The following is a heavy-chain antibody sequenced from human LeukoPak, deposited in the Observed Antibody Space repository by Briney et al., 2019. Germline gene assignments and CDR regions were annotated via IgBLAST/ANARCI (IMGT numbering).Heavy chain of an antibody. D-gene: IGHD2-2*01. CDR2: IYYSGST. J-gene: IGHJ6*03. CDR1: GGSISSYH. V-gene: IGHV4-59*12. Sequence: SETLSLTCTVSGGSISSYHWSWIRQPPGKGLEWLGYIYYSGSTNYNPSLKSRVTISADTSQNQFSLKLSSVTAADTAVYYCARETRILGYCSSTSCRNYYYYYMDVWGKGTTVTVSS. CDR3: ARETRILGYCSSTSCRNYYYYYMDV.